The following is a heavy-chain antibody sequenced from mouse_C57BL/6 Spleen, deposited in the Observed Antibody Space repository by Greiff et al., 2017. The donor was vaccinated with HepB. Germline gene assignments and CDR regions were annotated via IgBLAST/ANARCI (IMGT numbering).Heavy chain of an antibody. CDR1: GYAFSSSW. J-gene: IGHJ3*01. CDR3: AREEVRGSFAY. Sequence: VKLQESGPELVKPGASVKISCKASGYAFSSSWMNWVKQRPGKGLEWIGRIYPGDGDTNYNGKFKGKATLTADKSSSTAYMQLSSLTSEDSAVYFCAREEVRGSFAYWGQGTLVTVSA. CDR2: IYPGDGDT. V-gene: IGHV1-82*01. D-gene: IGHD2-14*01.